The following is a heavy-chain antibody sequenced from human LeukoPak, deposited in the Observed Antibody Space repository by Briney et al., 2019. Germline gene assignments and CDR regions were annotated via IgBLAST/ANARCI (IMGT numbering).Heavy chain of an antibody. V-gene: IGHV3-30*18. CDR1: GFTFSSYG. CDR2: ISYDGSNK. J-gene: IGHJ4*02. Sequence: GRSLRLSCAASGFTFSSYGVHWVRQAPGKGLEWVAVISYDGSNKYYADSVKGRITISRDNSKNTLYLQMNSLRAEDTAVYYCAKDHDFWSGYGLYYFDYWGQGTLVTVSS. D-gene: IGHD3-3*01. CDR3: AKDHDFWSGYGLYYFDY.